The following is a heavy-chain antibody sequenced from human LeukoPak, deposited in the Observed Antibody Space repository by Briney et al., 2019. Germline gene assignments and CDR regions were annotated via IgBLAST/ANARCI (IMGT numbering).Heavy chain of an antibody. CDR1: GYTLTELS. V-gene: IGHV1-24*01. D-gene: IGHD6-19*01. J-gene: IGHJ6*03. CDR2: FDPEDGET. Sequence: GASVKVSCKVSGYTLTELSMHWVRQAPGKGLEWMGGFDPEDGETIYAQKFQGRVTMTEDTSTDTAYMELSSLRSEDTAVYYCATGILTRQAVAVLWGRQDYYYYMDVWGKGTTVTISS. CDR3: ATGILTRQAVAVLWGRQDYYYYMDV.